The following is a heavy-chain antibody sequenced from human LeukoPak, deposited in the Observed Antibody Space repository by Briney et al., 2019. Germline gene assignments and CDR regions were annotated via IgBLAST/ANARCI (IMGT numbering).Heavy chain of an antibody. D-gene: IGHD3-22*01. V-gene: IGHV1-18*01. CDR3: ARDERSYPDSSTYRGSFDY. CDR1: GYTFTSYG. CDR2: ISAYNGNT. J-gene: IGHJ4*02. Sequence: ASVKVSCKASGYTFTSYGISWVRQAPGQGLEWMGWISAYNGNTNYAQKLQGRVTMTTDTSTSRAYMELRSLTSDDTAVYHCARDERSYPDSSTYRGSFDYWGQGTLVTVSS.